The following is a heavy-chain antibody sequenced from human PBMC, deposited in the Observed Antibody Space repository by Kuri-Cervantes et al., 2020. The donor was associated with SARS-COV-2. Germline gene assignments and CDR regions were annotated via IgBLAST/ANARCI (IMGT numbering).Heavy chain of an antibody. V-gene: IGHV3-23*01. CDR1: GFTFSSYA. CDR3: AKCGELLTSSYYYYGMDV. D-gene: IGHD1-26*01. Sequence: GGSLRLSCAASGFTFSSYAMSWVRQAPGKGLEWVSAISGSGGSTYYADSVEGRFTISGDNSKNTLYLQMNSLRAEDTAVYYCAKCGELLTSSYYYYGMDVWGQGTTVTVSS. J-gene: IGHJ6*02. CDR2: ISGSGGST.